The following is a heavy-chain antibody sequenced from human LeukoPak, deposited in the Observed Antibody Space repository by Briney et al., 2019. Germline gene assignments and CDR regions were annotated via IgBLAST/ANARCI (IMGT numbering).Heavy chain of an antibody. Sequence: PGGSLRLSCAASGFTFSRYWMSWVRQAPGKGLEWVANIKEDGSEKYYVDSVKGRFTISRDNAKNSLYLQMNSLRAEDTAVYYCARAIVVVVAADYWGQGTLVTVSS. CDR2: IKEDGSEK. V-gene: IGHV3-7*01. CDR1: GFTFSRYW. J-gene: IGHJ4*02. CDR3: ARAIVVVVAADY. D-gene: IGHD2-15*01.